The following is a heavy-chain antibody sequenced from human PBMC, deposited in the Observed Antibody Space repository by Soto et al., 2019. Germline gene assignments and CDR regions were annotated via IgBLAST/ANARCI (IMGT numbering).Heavy chain of an antibody. V-gene: IGHV1-2*02. CDR3: ARDFRTTIFGVVPFWFDP. CDR2: INPNSGGT. CDR1: GYTFTGYY. Sequence: GASVKVSCKASGYTFTGYYMHWVRQAPGQGLEWMGWINPNSGGTNYAQKFQGRVTMTRDTSISTAYMELSRLRSDDTAVYYCARDFRTTIFGVVPFWFDPWGQGTLVTVS. J-gene: IGHJ5*02. D-gene: IGHD3-3*01.